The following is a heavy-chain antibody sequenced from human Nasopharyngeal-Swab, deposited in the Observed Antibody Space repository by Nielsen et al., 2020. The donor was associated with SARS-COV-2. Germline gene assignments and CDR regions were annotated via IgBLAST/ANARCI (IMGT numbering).Heavy chain of an antibody. CDR1: GFTFSTYA. Sequence: GESLKISCAASGFTFSTYAMHWVRQAPGKGLEWVAFISYDGSNKYYADSVKGRFTISRDNSKNTLYLQMNSLRAEDTAVYYCERTGQRDWLDPWGQGTLVTVSS. D-gene: IGHD5-24*01. CDR3: ERTGQRDWLDP. CDR2: ISYDGSNK. J-gene: IGHJ5*02. V-gene: IGHV3-30-3*01.